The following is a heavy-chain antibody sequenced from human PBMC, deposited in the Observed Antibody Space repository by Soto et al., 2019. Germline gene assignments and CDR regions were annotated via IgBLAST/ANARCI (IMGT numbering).Heavy chain of an antibody. V-gene: IGHV3-23*01. CDR1: GFTFSSYA. D-gene: IGHD6-6*01. Sequence: EVQLLESGGGLVQPGGSLRLSCAASGFTFSSYAMSWVRQAPGKGLEWVSAISGSGGSTYYADSVKGRFTISRDNSKNTLYLQMNSLRAEDTAVYYCAKDVAARPPGIEATPSSTNDYWGQGTLVTVSS. CDR3: AKDVAARPPGIEATPSSTNDY. J-gene: IGHJ4*02. CDR2: ISGSGGST.